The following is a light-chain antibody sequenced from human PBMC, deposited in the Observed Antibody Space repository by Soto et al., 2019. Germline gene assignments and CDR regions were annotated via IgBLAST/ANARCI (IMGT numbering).Light chain of an antibody. V-gene: IGLV2-14*03. CDR2: DVS. J-gene: IGLJ1*01. Sequence: QSALTQPASVSGSPGQSITISCTGTSSDLGSYNYVSWYQQHPGKAPKLMIFDVSNRPSGVSNRFFGSKSGYTASLTISGLQAEDEADYSCSSYTSSGTYVFGTGTKLTVL. CDR1: SSDLGSYNY. CDR3: SSYTSSGTYV.